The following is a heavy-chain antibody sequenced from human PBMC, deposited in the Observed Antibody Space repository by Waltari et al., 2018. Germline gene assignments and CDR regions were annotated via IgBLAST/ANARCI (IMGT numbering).Heavy chain of an antibody. CDR1: GFTVSSDY. J-gene: IGHJ6*02. V-gene: IGHV3-53*01. D-gene: IGHD4-17*01. Sequence: ERQLVESGGGLIQPGGYLRLSCAASGFTVSSDYMSWVRQAPGKGLEWVSVIYGGGSTFYADSVRCRFTISRDNSQNMVYLQMNSLRAEDTAVYYCATDPGLRNGMDVWGQGTTVTVSS. CDR3: ATDPGLRNGMDV. CDR2: IYGGGST.